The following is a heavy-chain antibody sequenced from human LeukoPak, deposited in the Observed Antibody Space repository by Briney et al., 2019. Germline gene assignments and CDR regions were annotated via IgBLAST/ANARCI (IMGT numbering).Heavy chain of an antibody. V-gene: IGHV5-51*01. CDR1: GYSFTNYW. CDR2: IDPVDSDT. J-gene: IGHJ4*02. Sequence: GESLKISCKGSGYSFTNYWIGWVRQMPGKGREWMGIIDPVDSDTRYRPSFHGQVTISAAKFLPPAYLQSGSLEASDSAMYYCARRDSGFAFFDYWGQGTLVTVSS. CDR3: ARRDSGFAFFDY. D-gene: IGHD5-12*01.